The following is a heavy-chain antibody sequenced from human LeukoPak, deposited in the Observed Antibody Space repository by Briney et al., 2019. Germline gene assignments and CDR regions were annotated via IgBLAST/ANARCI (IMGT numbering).Heavy chain of an antibody. CDR2: IIPIFGTA. V-gene: IGHV1-69*05. D-gene: IGHD1-26*01. CDR3: ARDPEWELTGADY. Sequence: GASVKVSCKASGGTFSSYAISWVRQAPGQGLEWMGGIIPIFGTANYAQNFQGRVTMTRDTSTSTVYMELSRLRSDDTAVYYCARDPEWELTGADYWGQGTLVTVSS. CDR1: GGTFSSYA. J-gene: IGHJ4*02.